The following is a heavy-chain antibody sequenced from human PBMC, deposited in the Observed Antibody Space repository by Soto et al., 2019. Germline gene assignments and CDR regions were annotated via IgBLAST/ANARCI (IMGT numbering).Heavy chain of an antibody. Sequence: GGSLRLSCAAPGFTFSSFSMNWVRQVPGKGLEWVSSISSDSSSIFYADSVKGRFTMSRDNAKNSMYLQMNSLRAEDTAVYYCARGPYFYDTSDYFDSWGQGTLVTVSS. J-gene: IGHJ4*02. CDR3: ARGPYFYDTSDYFDS. CDR1: GFTFSSFS. CDR2: ISSDSSSI. D-gene: IGHD3-22*01. V-gene: IGHV3-21*01.